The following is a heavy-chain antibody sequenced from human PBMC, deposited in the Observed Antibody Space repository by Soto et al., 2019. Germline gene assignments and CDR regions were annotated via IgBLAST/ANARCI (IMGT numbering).Heavy chain of an antibody. CDR2: IYYSGST. D-gene: IGHD4-4*01. Sequence: SETLSLTCTVSGGSISSGVYYWSWIRQHPGKGLEWIGYIYYSGSTYYNPSLKSRVTISVDTSKNQFSLKLSSVTAADTAVYYCARLLGANSNFGYYYGMDVWGQGTTVTVSS. J-gene: IGHJ6*02. CDR1: GGSISSGVYY. V-gene: IGHV4-31*03. CDR3: ARLLGANSNFGYYYGMDV.